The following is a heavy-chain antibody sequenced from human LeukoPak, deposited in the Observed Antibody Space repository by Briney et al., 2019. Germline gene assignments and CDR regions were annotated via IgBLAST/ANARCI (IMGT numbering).Heavy chain of an antibody. CDR1: GGSIRSYY. D-gene: IGHD3-10*01. Sequence: SETLSLTCTVSGGSIRSYYWSWIRQPPGKGLEWIGYIYYSGSTNYNPSLKSRVTISVDTSKNQFALKLSPVTAADTALYYCARGLRTIVRGVIDYWGQGTLVTVSS. V-gene: IGHV4-59*01. CDR3: ARGLRTIVRGVIDY. CDR2: IYYSGST. J-gene: IGHJ4*02.